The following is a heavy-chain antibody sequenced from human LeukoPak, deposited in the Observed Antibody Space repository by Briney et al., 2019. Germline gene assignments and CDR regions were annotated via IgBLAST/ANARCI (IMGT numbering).Heavy chain of an antibody. CDR3: AKSRGQYGDYLFYYYGMDV. D-gene: IGHD4-17*01. V-gene: IGHV3-23*01. CDR2: ISDSGVTT. J-gene: IGHJ6*02. Sequence: GGSLRLSCAASGFTFSSCTMSWVRQAPGKGLEWVSGISDSGVTTYHADSVKGRFTISRDNSKNTLYLQMNSLRAEDTALYYCAKSRGQYGDYLFYYYGMDVWGQGTTVTVSS. CDR1: GFTFSSCT.